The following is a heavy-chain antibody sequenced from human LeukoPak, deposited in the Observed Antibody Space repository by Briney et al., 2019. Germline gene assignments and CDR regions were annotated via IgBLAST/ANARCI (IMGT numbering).Heavy chain of an antibody. Sequence: GASVKVSCKASGYTFTSHGISWVRQAPGQGLEWMGWISTYNGNTNYAQKFQGRVTMTEDTSTDTAYMELSSLRSEDTAVYYCATAIGLEWFDYWGQGTLVTVSS. CDR1: GYTFTSHG. D-gene: IGHD3-3*01. V-gene: IGHV1-18*01. J-gene: IGHJ4*02. CDR2: ISTYNGNT. CDR3: ATAIGLEWFDY.